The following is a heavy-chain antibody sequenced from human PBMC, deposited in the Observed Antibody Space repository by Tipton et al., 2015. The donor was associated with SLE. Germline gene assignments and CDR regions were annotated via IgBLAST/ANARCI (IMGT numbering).Heavy chain of an antibody. D-gene: IGHD2-21*02. V-gene: IGHV1-46*01. Sequence: QVQLVQSGAEVKKPGASVKVSCKASGYTFSNYYVHWVRQAPGQGLEWMGIINPSGGGTTYTQNFQGRITMTRDTFTSTVYMELSSLRSEDTAMYYCARDRAGHTVVVAANGIDYWGQGTLVTVSS. CDR1: GYTFSNYY. CDR2: INPSGGGT. J-gene: IGHJ4*02. CDR3: ARDRAGHTVVVAANGIDY.